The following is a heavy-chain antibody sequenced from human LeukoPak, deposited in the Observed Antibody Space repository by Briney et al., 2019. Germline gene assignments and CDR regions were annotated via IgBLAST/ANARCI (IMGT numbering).Heavy chain of an antibody. Sequence: PSETLSLTCTVSGGSISSYYWCWIRQPPGKGLEWMGYIYYSGSTNYNPSLKSRVTISVDTSKNQFSVKLSSVTAADTAVYYCARHYYLVWGTPAGYGAFDIWGQGRMVTVSS. CDR1: GGSISSYY. CDR2: IYYSGST. CDR3: ARHYYLVWGTPAGYGAFDI. J-gene: IGHJ3*02. V-gene: IGHV4-59*08. D-gene: IGHD3-16*01.